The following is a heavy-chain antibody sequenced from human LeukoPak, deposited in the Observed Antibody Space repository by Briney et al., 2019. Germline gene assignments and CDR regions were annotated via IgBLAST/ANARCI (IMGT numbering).Heavy chain of an antibody. V-gene: IGHV3-21*01. CDR3: ARLTGTTGFDY. J-gene: IGHJ4*02. CDR2: ISSSSYI. Sequence: GGSLRLSCAASGFTFSSYSMNWVRQAPGKGLEWVSSISSSSYIYYADSVKGRFTISRDNAKNSLNLQLNSLRADDTAVYYCARLTGTTGFDYWGQGTLVTVSS. CDR1: GFTFSSYS. D-gene: IGHD1-1*01.